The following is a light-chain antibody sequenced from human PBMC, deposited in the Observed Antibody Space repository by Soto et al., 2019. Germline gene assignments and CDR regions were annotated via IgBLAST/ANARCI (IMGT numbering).Light chain of an antibody. CDR1: SNDVGLYNY. CDR2: EVT. J-gene: IGLJ1*01. CDR3: SSFSSNSTPYV. V-gene: IGLV2-14*01. Sequence: QSALTQPASVSGSPGQSITISCTGTSNDVGLYNYVSWYQQHPGKAPRLLIFEVTNRPSGISNRFSGSKSCNTASLTISGLQTEDESDYYCSSFSSNSTPYVFGTGTKVTVL.